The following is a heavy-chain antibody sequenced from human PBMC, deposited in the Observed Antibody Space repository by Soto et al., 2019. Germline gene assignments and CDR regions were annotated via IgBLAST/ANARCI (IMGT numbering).Heavy chain of an antibody. V-gene: IGHV3-23*01. CDR2: ISGSGANA. CDR1: GFSFSNYA. J-gene: IGHJ4*02. CDR3: ARAAFGILRYYFDF. D-gene: IGHD3-3*01. Sequence: LRLSCAASGFSFSNYAVAWVRRTPGKGLEWVSDISGSGANAHYADSVKGRFTISRDNSKNTLYLQMNSLRAEDTAVYYCARAAFGILRYYFDFWGQGALVTVSS.